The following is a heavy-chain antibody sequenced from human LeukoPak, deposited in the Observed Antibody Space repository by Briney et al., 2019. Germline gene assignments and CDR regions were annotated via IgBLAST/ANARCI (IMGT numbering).Heavy chain of an antibody. V-gene: IGHV3-11*03. D-gene: IGHD6-13*01. CDR2: ISPSSTHT. J-gene: IGHJ4*02. CDR3: TSIAAAGTVGWGYYFDC. Sequence: GGSLRLSCAASGFSFSDYYMSWIRQAPGKGLEWVSYISPSSTHTPYADPVKGRSTISRDNAKNSLYLQMNSLKAEDTAVYYCTSIAAAGTVGWGYYFDCWGQGTLVTVSS. CDR1: GFSFSDYY.